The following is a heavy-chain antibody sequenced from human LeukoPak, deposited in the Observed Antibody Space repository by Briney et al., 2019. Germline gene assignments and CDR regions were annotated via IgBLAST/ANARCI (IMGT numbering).Heavy chain of an antibody. D-gene: IGHD3-22*01. Sequence: PSETLSLTCTVSGDSISSYYWSWIRQPPGKGLEWIGYIYYSGSTNYNPSLKSRVTISVDTSKNQFSLKLSSVTAADTAVYYCARVGGQLTYYYDSSGYSFDYWGQGTLVTVSS. CDR2: IYYSGST. CDR3: ARVGGQLTYYYDSSGYSFDY. V-gene: IGHV4-59*01. J-gene: IGHJ4*02. CDR1: GDSISSYY.